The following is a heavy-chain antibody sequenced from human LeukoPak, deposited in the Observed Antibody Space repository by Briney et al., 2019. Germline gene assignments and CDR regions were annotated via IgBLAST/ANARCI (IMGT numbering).Heavy chain of an antibody. CDR1: GFTFSDYY. Sequence: LRLSCAASGFTFSDYYMSWIRQPPGKGLEWIGEINHSGSTNYNPSLKSRVTISVDTSKNQFSLKLSSVTAADTAVYYCAREWSDPYSGYDYYYFDYWGQGTLVTVSS. D-gene: IGHD5-12*01. CDR3: AREWSDPYSGYDYYYFDY. CDR2: INHSGST. J-gene: IGHJ4*02. V-gene: IGHV4-34*01.